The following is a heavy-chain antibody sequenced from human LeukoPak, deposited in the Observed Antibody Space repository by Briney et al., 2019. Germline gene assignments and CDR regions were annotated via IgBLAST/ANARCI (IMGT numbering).Heavy chain of an antibody. CDR1: GFTFSSYA. V-gene: IGHV3-23*01. CDR3: ARFVQTLRFLEWLTGDYGMDV. Sequence: AGGSLRLSCVASGFTFSSYAMSWVRQVPGKGLEWVSIIGGSGGGAYYADSVKGRFTISRDNSKNTLYLQMNSLRAEDTAVYYCARFVQTLRFLEWLTGDYGMDVWGQGTTVTVSS. D-gene: IGHD3-3*01. J-gene: IGHJ6*02. CDR2: IGGSGGGA.